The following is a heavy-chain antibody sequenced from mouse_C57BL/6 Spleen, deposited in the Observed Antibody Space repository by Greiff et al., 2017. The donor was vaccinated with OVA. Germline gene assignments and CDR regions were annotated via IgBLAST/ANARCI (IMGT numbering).Heavy chain of an antibody. Sequence: VQLQQPGAELVKPGASVKLSCKASGYTFTSYWMHWVKQRPGQGLEWIGMIHPNSGSTNYNEKFKSKATLTVDKSSSTAYMQLSSLTSEDSAVYYCANLPYYGSSPFDYWGQGTTLTVSS. CDR2: IHPNSGST. D-gene: IGHD1-1*01. V-gene: IGHV1-64*01. J-gene: IGHJ2*01. CDR1: GYTFTSYW. CDR3: ANLPYYGSSPFDY.